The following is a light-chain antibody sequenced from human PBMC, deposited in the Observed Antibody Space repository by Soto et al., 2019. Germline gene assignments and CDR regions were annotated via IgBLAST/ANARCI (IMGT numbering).Light chain of an antibody. CDR1: QSVSSSF. CDR3: QQYETSPWT. CDR2: GAS. V-gene: IGKV3-20*01. J-gene: IGKJ1*01. Sequence: EIVLTQSPGTLSLSPGERATLSCRASQSVSSSFLAWYQQKPGQAPRLLIYGASSRATGIPDRFSGSGYGRDFTLTISRLEPEDFAVYYCQQYETSPWTFGQGTKVEIK.